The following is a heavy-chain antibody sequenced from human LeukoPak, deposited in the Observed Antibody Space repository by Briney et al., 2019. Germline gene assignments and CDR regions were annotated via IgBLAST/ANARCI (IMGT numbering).Heavy chain of an antibody. D-gene: IGHD3-16*02. CDR2: ISYDGSNK. Sequence: GRSLRPSCAASGFTFSSYGIHWVRQAPGKGLEWVAVISYDGSNKYYADSVKGRFTISRDNSKNTLYLQMDSLRAEDTAVYYCAKALAGSGELSDYWGQGTLVTVSS. J-gene: IGHJ4*02. V-gene: IGHV3-30*18. CDR1: GFTFSSYG. CDR3: AKALAGSGELSDY.